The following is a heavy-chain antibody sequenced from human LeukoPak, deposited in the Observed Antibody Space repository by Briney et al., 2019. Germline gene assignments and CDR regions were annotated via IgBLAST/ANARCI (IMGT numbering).Heavy chain of an antibody. V-gene: IGHV3-23*01. Sequence: GGSLRLSCAASGFTFSSYAMSWVRQAPGKGLEWVSAISGSGGSTYYADSVKGRFTISRDNAKNSLYLQMNSLRAEDTAVYYCASASTVVTPGYWGQGTLVTVSS. CDR2: ISGSGGST. CDR3: ASASTVVTPGY. D-gene: IGHD4-23*01. J-gene: IGHJ4*02. CDR1: GFTFSSYA.